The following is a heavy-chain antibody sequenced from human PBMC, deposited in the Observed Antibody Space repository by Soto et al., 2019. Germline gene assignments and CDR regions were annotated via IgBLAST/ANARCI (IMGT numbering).Heavy chain of an antibody. V-gene: IGHV4-39*01. J-gene: IGHJ6*02. Sequence: QLQLQESGPGLVKPSETLSLTCTVSGGSISSSSYYWGWIRQPPGKGLEWIGSIYYSGSTYYNPSLKSRVTISVDTSKNQFSLKLSSVTAADTAVYYCARHDAFLYYYYGMDVWGQGTTVTVSS. CDR1: GGSISSSSYY. CDR2: IYYSGST. CDR3: ARHDAFLYYYYGMDV.